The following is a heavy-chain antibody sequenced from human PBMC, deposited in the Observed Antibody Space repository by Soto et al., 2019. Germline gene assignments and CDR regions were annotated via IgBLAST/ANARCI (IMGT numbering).Heavy chain of an antibody. CDR3: AKSQSGFCSSTICSLDF. D-gene: IGHD2-2*01. CDR2: ISGSGIST. V-gene: IGHV3-23*01. J-gene: IGHJ4*02. CDR1: GFTFSSYA. Sequence: GGSLRLSCAASGFTFSSYAMTWVRQAPGKGLEWVSTISGSGISTYYADSVKGRFTISRDNSKNTLYLQMNSLRAEDTAVYYCAKSQSGFCSSTICSLDFWGQGTLVTVSS.